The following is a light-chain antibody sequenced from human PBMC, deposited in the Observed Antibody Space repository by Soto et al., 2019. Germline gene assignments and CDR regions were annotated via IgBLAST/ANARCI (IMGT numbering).Light chain of an antibody. J-gene: IGKJ5*01. CDR1: QNIRNL. Sequence: DIQLTQSPSTLSAAVGDSVTITCRASQNIRNLLAWYQQKPGKAPKPLIYAASTLQSGVPSRFSGSGSGTDFTLTISSLQPEDFATYYCQHIYTIPITFGQGTRM. CDR3: QHIYTIPIT. CDR2: AAS. V-gene: IGKV1-39*01.